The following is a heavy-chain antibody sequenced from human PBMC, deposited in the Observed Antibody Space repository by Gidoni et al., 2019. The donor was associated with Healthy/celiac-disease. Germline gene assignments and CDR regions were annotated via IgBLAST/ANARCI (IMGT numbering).Heavy chain of an antibody. D-gene: IGHD2-15*01. CDR2: ISCDGSNK. J-gene: IGHJ6*02. CDR3: AKDIWGGSGGSCYVYYYYGMDV. CDR1: GSPSSSYG. Sequence: QVQLVESGEGVVQPGRSLRLSCAASGSPSSSYGIQWARQAPGKGLEWVAVISCDGSNKYYVDSVKGRFTISRDNSKNTLYLQTNSLRAEDTAVYYCAKDIWGGSGGSCYVYYYYGMDVWGQGTTVTVSS. V-gene: IGHV3-30*18.